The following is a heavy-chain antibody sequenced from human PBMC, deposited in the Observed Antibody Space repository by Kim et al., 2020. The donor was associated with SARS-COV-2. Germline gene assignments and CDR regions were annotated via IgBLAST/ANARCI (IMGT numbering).Heavy chain of an antibody. CDR2: INPNSGGT. V-gene: IGHV1-2*02. Sequence: ASVKVSCKASGYTFTGYYMHWVRQAPGQGLEWMGWINPNSGGTNYAQKFQGRVTMTRDTSISTAYMELSRLRSDDTAVYYCARGLEYSSSSLGYWGQGTLVTVSS. CDR3: ARGLEYSSSSLGY. D-gene: IGHD6-6*01. CDR1: GYTFTGYY. J-gene: IGHJ4*02.